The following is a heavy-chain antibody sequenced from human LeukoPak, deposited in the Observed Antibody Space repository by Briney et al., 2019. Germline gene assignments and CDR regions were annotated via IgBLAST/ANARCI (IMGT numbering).Heavy chain of an antibody. D-gene: IGHD3-3*01. J-gene: IGHJ5*02. V-gene: IGHV4-59*08. Sequence: SETLSLTCTVSGGSISSYYWSWIRQPPGKGLEGIGYIYYSGSTNYNPSLKSRVTISVDTSKNQFSLKLSSVTAADTAVYYCASAREDITIFGVVPNWFDPWGQGTLVTVSS. CDR1: GGSISSYY. CDR2: IYYSGST. CDR3: ASAREDITIFGVVPNWFDP.